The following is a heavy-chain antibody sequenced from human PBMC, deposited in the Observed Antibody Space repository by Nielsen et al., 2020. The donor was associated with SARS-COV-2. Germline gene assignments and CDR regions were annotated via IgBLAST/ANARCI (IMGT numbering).Heavy chain of an antibody. Sequence: WLRQPPGKGLEWIGEISHSGSTNYKPSLKSRVTISVDRSKNQFSLKMRSVTAADTAVYYCVRYCSSTSCPRYYYYYYMDVWGKGTTVTVSS. V-gene: IGHV4-34*01. CDR3: VRYCSSTSCPRYYYYYYMDV. D-gene: IGHD2-2*01. J-gene: IGHJ6*03. CDR2: ISHSGST.